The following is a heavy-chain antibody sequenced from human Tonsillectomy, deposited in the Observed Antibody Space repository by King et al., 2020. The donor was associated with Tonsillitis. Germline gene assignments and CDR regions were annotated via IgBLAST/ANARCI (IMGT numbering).Heavy chain of an antibody. V-gene: IGHV4-39*01. J-gene: IGHJ4*02. CDR2: IYYSGST. CDR1: GGSISSSSYY. CDR3: ASHQRGYCSGGSCYSGVLPFDY. D-gene: IGHD2-15*01. Sequence: QLQESGPGLVKPSETLSLTCTVSGGSISSSSYYWGWIRQPPGKGLEWIGSIYYSGSTYYNPSLKSRVTISVDTSKNQFSLKLSSVTAADTAVYYCASHQRGYCSGGSCYSGVLPFDYWGQGTLVTVSS.